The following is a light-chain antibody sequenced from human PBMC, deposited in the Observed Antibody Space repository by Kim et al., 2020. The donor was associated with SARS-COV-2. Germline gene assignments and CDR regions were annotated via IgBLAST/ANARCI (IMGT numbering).Light chain of an antibody. CDR1: SLRRYY. Sequence: GQTVTITCQGESLRRYYASWYQQKPGQVTGLVMYDKTNRPSGIPERFSGSSSGDTASLTITGAQAADEADYYCNSRDRDSTGNLYVFGTGTKVTVL. CDR2: DKT. CDR3: NSRDRDSTGNLYV. V-gene: IGLV3-19*01. J-gene: IGLJ1*01.